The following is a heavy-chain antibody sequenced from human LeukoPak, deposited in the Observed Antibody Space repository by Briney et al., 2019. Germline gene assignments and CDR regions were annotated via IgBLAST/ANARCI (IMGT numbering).Heavy chain of an antibody. Sequence: GGSLRLSCAASGFTFSSYAMSWVRQAPGKGLEWVSAISGSGGSTYYADSVKGRLTISRDNSKNTLYLQMNSLRAEDTAVYYCAKPPITFGGVIGNAFDIWGQGTMVTVSS. CDR3: AKPPITFGGVIGNAFDI. V-gene: IGHV3-23*01. CDR2: ISGSGGST. D-gene: IGHD3-16*02. CDR1: GFTFSSYA. J-gene: IGHJ3*02.